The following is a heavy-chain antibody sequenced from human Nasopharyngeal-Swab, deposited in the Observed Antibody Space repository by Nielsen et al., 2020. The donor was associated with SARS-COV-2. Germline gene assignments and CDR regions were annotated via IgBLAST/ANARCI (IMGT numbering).Heavy chain of an antibody. V-gene: IGHV4-34*01. CDR3: ARGQKGEQQLDPPLKTNNWFDP. D-gene: IGHD6-13*01. J-gene: IGHJ5*02. Sequence: RQAPGKGLEWIGEINHSGSTNYNPSLKSRVTISVGTSKNQFSLKLSSVTAADTAVYYCARGQKGEQQLDPPLKTNNWFDPWGQGTPVTVSS. CDR2: INHSGST.